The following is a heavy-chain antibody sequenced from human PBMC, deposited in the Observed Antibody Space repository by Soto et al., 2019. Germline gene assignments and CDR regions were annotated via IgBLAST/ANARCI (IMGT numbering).Heavy chain of an antibody. CDR3: AREAPGDYDFWSGYYYYYYGMDV. D-gene: IGHD3-3*01. J-gene: IGHJ6*02. CDR2: ISSSSSTI. V-gene: IGHV3-48*02. Sequence: ACCLRLSCAASGVTFWSYSVNGVRKAPGKGLEWVSYISSSSSTIYYADSVKGRFTISRDNAKNSLYLQMNSLRDEDTAVYYCAREAPGDYDFWSGYYYYYYGMDVWGQGTTVTVSS. CDR1: GVTFWSYS.